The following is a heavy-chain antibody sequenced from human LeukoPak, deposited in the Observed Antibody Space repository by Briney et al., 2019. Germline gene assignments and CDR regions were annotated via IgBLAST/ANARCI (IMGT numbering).Heavy chain of an antibody. CDR1: GFTFSSYG. J-gene: IGHJ5*02. Sequence: GGSLRLSCAASGFTFSSYGMHWVRQAPGKGLEWVAVIWYDGSNKYYADSVKGRFTISRDNSKNTLYLQMNSLRAEDTAVYYCAKKSEAFGRAGHWFDPWGQGTLVTVSS. V-gene: IGHV3-33*06. CDR2: IWYDGSNK. D-gene: IGHD3-10*01. CDR3: AKKSEAFGRAGHWFDP.